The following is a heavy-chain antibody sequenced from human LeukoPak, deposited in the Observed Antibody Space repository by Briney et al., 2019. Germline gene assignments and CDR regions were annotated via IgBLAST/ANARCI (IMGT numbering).Heavy chain of an antibody. Sequence: SETLSLTCAVYGGSFSGYYWSWIRQPPGKGLEWIGEINHSGSTNYNPSLKSRVTIPVDTSKNQFSLKLSSVTAADTAVYYCARSFSYDYVWGSYRIDYWGQGTLVTVSS. CDR2: INHSGST. J-gene: IGHJ4*02. CDR3: ARSFSYDYVWGSYRIDY. V-gene: IGHV4-34*01. D-gene: IGHD3-16*02. CDR1: GGSFSGYY.